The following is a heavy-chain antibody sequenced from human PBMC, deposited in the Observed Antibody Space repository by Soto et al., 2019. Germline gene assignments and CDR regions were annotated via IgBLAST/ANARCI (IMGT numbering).Heavy chain of an antibody. D-gene: IGHD3-10*01. J-gene: IGHJ4*02. CDR2: IIPLFRAG. CDR3: ARSAYFYASGRNLYTRPFDY. Sequence: GASVKVSCKASGNTFNNFAFSWVRQAPGQGLEWMGGIIPLFRAGNYAQKFQSRVTITADESTSTAYMDLSGLRSEDTAMYYCARSAYFYASGRNLYTRPFDYWGQGTLVTVPQ. V-gene: IGHV1-69*13. CDR1: GNTFNNFA.